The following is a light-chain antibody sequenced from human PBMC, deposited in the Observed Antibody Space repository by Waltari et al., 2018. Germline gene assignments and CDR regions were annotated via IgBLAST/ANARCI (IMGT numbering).Light chain of an antibody. J-gene: IGKJ4*01. CDR1: QYISNY. CDR2: AAS. CDR3: QQHDNLPLA. Sequence: EIQMTQSSSSLSTSVGDRVTITCQTSQYISNYLNWYQQKPGKAPKLLIYAASNLETGVPSRFSGSGSGTNFTFTISSLQPEDIATYYCQQHDNLPLAFGGGTKVEIK. V-gene: IGKV1-33*01.